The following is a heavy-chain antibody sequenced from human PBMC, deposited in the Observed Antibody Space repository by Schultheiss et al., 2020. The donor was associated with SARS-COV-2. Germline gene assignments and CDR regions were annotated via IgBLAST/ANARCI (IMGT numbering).Heavy chain of an antibody. CDR2: INPNSGGT. CDR3: ARGHPQKWAFDY. Sequence: KISCKASGYTFTGYYMHWVRQAPGQGLEWMGRINPNSGGTNYAQKFQGRVTMTRDTSISTAYMELSRLRSDDTAVYYCARGHPQKWAFDYWGQGTLVTVSS. V-gene: IGHV1-2*06. D-gene: IGHD2-8*01. CDR1: GYTFTGYY. J-gene: IGHJ4*02.